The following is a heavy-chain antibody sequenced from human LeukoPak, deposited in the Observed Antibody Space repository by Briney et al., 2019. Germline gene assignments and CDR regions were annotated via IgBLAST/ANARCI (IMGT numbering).Heavy chain of an antibody. CDR3: TKVKLGYNYYFES. V-gene: IGHV3-43*02. D-gene: IGHD5-12*01. CDR1: GFTFDDYA. Sequence: GGSLRLSCAASGFTFDDYAMHWVRQVPGKGLEWVSLISGDGGTIYYAGSVKGRFTISRDNNKNSLYLQMDSLRTEDTALYYCTKVKLGYNYYFESWGQGTLVTVSS. CDR2: ISGDGGTI. J-gene: IGHJ4*02.